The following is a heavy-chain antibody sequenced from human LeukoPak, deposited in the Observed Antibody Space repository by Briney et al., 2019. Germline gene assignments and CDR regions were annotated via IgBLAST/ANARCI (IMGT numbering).Heavy chain of an antibody. Sequence: GASVKVSCKASGYTFTGYYMHWVRQAPGQGREWMGWIYPNSGGTNYAQNFQGRVTMTRDTSISTAYMELSSLKSDDTAVYYCARTAFPSSPSLDPWGQGTLVTVCS. V-gene: IGHV1-2*02. J-gene: IGHJ5*02. CDR3: ARTAFPSSPSLDP. CDR1: GYTFTGYY. D-gene: IGHD6-6*01. CDR2: IYPNSGGT.